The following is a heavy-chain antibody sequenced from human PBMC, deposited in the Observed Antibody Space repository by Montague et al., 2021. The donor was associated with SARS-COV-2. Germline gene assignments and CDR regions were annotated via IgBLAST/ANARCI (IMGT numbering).Heavy chain of an antibody. Sequence: SETLSLTRTVSGGSITGYYWSWLRRSAGKGLEWIAYIYDGGAVNXNPSLGSRVTISTDTSKNQLSLKVNSVTAADTAVYYCVRDHPYGGPRGAYDIWGQGTVVTVSS. CDR3: VRDHPYGGPRGAYDI. J-gene: IGHJ3*02. V-gene: IGHV4-59*01. D-gene: IGHD4-23*01. CDR2: IYDGGAV. CDR1: GGSITGYY.